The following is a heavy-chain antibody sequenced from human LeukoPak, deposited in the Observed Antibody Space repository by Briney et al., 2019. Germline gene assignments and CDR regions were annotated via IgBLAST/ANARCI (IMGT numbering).Heavy chain of an antibody. V-gene: IGHV4-38-2*02. CDR3: ARVAAWDFGVVILPYYFDY. CDR1: GYSISSGYY. CDR2: IYHSGST. J-gene: IGHJ4*02. Sequence: SETLSLTCTVSGYSISSGYYWGWIRQPPGKGLEWIGSIYHSGSTYYNPSLKSRVTISVDTSKNQFSLKLSSVTAADTAVYYCARVAAWDFGVVILPYYFDYWGQGTLVTVSS. D-gene: IGHD3-3*01.